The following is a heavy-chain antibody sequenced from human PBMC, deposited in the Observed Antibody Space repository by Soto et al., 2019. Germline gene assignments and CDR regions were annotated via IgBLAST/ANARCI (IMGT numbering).Heavy chain of an antibody. V-gene: IGHV1-3*01. D-gene: IGHD4-17*01. CDR3: ARVNFGDYDLYYYMDV. Sequence: ASVKVSCKASGYTFTSYGISWVRQAPGQGLEWMGWINAGNGNTKYSQKFQGRVTITRDTSASTAYMELSSLRSEDTAVYYCARVNFGDYDLYYYMDVWGKGTTVTVSS. CDR2: INAGNGNT. J-gene: IGHJ6*03. CDR1: GYTFTSYG.